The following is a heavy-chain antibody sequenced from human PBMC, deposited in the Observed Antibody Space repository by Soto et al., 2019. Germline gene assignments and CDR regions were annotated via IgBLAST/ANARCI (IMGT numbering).Heavy chain of an antibody. CDR1: GDSISTVDYF. V-gene: IGHV4-30-4*01. Sequence: SETLSLTCSVSGDSISTVDYFWAWIRQPPGQALEYIGYIYKSTTTYYNPSFEGRVAISLDTSKGQFSLTVISVTAADTAVYFCARGRYCLTGRCFPNWFDSWGQGTLVTVSS. J-gene: IGHJ5*01. D-gene: IGHD2-15*01. CDR2: IYKSTTT. CDR3: ARGRYCLTGRCFPNWFDS.